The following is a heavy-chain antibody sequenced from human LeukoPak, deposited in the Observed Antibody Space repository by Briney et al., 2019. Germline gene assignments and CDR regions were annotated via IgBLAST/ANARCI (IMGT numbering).Heavy chain of an antibody. D-gene: IGHD1-26*01. CDR2: IYPGDSDT. V-gene: IGHV5-51*01. CDR3: ATLPGLKWELQYYFDY. J-gene: IGHJ4*02. CDR1: GSSFTSYW. Sequence: PGESLKISCKGSGSSFTSYWIGWVRKMPGKGLEWMGIIYPGDSDTRYSPSFQGQVTISADKSISTAYLQWSSLKASDTAMYYCATLPGLKWELQYYFDYWGQGTLVTVSS.